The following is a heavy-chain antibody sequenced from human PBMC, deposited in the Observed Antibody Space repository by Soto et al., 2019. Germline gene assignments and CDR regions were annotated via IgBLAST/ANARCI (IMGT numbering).Heavy chain of an antibody. V-gene: IGHV1-2*02. CDR2: INPNSGGT. CDR1: GYTFTGYY. CDR3: ARDFSIVVVPAAYNWFDP. D-gene: IGHD2-2*01. J-gene: IGHJ5*02. Sequence: ASVKVSCKASGYTFTGYYMHWVRQAPGQGLEWMGWINPNSGGTNYAQKFQGRVTMTRDTSISTAYMELSRLRSDDTAVYYCARDFSIVVVPAAYNWFDPWGQGTLVTVSS.